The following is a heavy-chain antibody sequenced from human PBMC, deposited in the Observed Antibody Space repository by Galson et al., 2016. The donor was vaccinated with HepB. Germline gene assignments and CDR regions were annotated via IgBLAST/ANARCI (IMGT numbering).Heavy chain of an antibody. J-gene: IGHJ5*02. D-gene: IGHD6-13*01. CDR3: ARSRLAAAFDP. CDR2: IRHDGSEK. CDR1: GFTFSSYW. Sequence: LRLSCAASGFTFSSYWMSWVRQAPGRGLEWVANIRHDGSEKYYVDSVKGRFTISRDNAKNSLFLQMSSLRAEDTAVYYCARSRLAAAFDPWGQGTLVTVSS. V-gene: IGHV3-7*03.